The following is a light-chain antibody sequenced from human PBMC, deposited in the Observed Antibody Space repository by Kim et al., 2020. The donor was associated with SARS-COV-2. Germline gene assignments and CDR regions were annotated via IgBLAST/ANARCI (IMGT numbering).Light chain of an antibody. CDR2: QDS. CDR1: KLGDKY. Sequence: SYELTQPPSVSVSPGQTASITCSGDKLGDKYACWYQQKPGQSPVVVIYQDSKRPSGIPERFSGSNSGNKATLTISGTQAMDEADYYCQAWDSSTVVFGGG. J-gene: IGLJ2*01. V-gene: IGLV3-1*01. CDR3: QAWDSSTVV.